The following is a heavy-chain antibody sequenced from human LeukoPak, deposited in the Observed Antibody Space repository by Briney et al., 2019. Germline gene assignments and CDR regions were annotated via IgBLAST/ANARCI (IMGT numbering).Heavy chain of an antibody. V-gene: IGHV5-51*01. CDR2: IYPGDSDT. J-gene: IGHJ3*02. CDR3: ARQAASGLDAFDI. D-gene: IGHD6-13*01. CDR1: GYSFTSYW. Sequence: EESLKISCKGSGYSFTSYWIGWVRQMPGKGLEWMGIIYPGDSDTRYSPSFQGQVTISADKSISTAYLQWSSLKASDTAMYYCARQAASGLDAFDIWGQGTMVTVSS.